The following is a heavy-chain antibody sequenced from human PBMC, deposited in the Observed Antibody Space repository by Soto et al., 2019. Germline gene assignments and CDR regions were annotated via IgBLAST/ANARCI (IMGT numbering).Heavy chain of an antibody. CDR1: GGTFSSYA. CDR2: IIPIFGTA. V-gene: IGHV1-69*05. Sequence: QVQLVQSGAEVKKPGSSVKVSCKASGGTFSSYAISWVRQAPGQGLEWMGGIIPIFGTANYAQKFQGRVTLTTDEATHTAYRELRRLRSADTAVYYCARLGGEQQPNYYYYYGMDVWGQGTTVTVSS. J-gene: IGHJ6*02. D-gene: IGHD6-13*01. CDR3: ARLGGEQQPNYYYYYGMDV.